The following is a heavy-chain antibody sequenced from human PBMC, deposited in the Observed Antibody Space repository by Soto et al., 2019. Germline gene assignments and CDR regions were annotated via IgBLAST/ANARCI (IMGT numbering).Heavy chain of an antibody. Sequence: QVQLQESGPGLVKPSQTLSLTCTVSGGSISSGDYYWSWIRQPPGKGLEWIGYIYYSGSTYYNTSLKSRVTISVDTTKNQFSLKLSSVTAADTAVYYCARYVMSGTSGVDYWGQGTLVTVSS. V-gene: IGHV4-30-4*01. CDR2: IYYSGST. CDR3: ARYVMSGTSGVDY. J-gene: IGHJ4*02. D-gene: IGHD1-1*01. CDR1: GGSISSGDYY.